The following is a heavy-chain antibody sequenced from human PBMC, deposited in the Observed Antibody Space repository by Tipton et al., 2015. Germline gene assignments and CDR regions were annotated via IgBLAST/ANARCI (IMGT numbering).Heavy chain of an antibody. Sequence: GSLRLSCTVSGDSVSSINWWTWVRQPPGKGLEWIGEINHGRGTNYNPSLKSRVTMSVDKSKNQFSLQLNSVTAADTAVYYCAREVWEYGSSGYDYWGQGTLVTVSS. CDR2: INHGRGT. CDR3: AREVWEYGSSGYDY. V-gene: IGHV4-4*02. CDR1: GDSVSSINW. J-gene: IGHJ4*02. D-gene: IGHD3-22*01.